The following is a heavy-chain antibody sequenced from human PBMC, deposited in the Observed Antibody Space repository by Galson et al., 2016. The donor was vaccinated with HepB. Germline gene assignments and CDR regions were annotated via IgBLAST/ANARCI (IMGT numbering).Heavy chain of an antibody. CDR2: IIPIFGTA. Sequence: SVKVSCKASGGTFSSYAIYWVRQAPGQGLEWMGGIIPIFGTANYAQKFQGRVTIAADESTSTAYMELSSLRSEDTAMYYCARDHIAVAAMDVWGKGTTVTVSS. D-gene: IGHD6-19*01. V-gene: IGHV1-69*13. CDR3: ARDHIAVAAMDV. CDR1: GGTFSSYA. J-gene: IGHJ6*03.